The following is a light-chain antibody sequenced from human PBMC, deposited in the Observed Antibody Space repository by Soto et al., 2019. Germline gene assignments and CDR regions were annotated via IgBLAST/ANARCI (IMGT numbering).Light chain of an antibody. CDR2: DAS. CDR3: QQYLNLLT. Sequence: DIPMTQSPSSLSASVGDRVTITCQASQDINIYLNWYQQKPGKAPKLLIYDASNLETGVPSRFSGSGSGTEFTITISSLQPEDIATYFCQQYLNLLTFGGGTKVETK. V-gene: IGKV1-33*01. CDR1: QDINIY. J-gene: IGKJ4*01.